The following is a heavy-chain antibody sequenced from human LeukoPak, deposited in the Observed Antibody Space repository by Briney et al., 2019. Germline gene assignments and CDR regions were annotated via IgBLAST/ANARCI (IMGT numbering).Heavy chain of an antibody. D-gene: IGHD6-13*01. V-gene: IGHV4-59*01. CDR3: TRGGAAAGQDYFDY. CDR1: GGSINNYF. Sequence: TSETLSLTCTVSGGSINNYFWSWIRQPPGKGLEWIGCIYYSGYTNYNPSLKSRVTISVDTSKNQFSLKLNSVTAADTAVYYCTRGGAAAGQDYFDYWGQGTLVTVSS. CDR2: IYYSGYT. J-gene: IGHJ4*02.